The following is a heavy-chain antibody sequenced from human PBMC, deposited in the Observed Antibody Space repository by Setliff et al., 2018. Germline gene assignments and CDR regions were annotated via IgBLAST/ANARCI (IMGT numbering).Heavy chain of an antibody. CDR2: IYHSGSA. V-gene: IGHV4-30-4*08. CDR3: AREVGTSTSSDAFDV. J-gene: IGHJ3*01. D-gene: IGHD1-26*01. Sequence: LSLTCTVSGDSISSGDYFWSWIRQPPGKGLEWIAYIYHSGSAYYNPSLKSRVTMSVDTSKNQFSLHLTTVTAADTAVYYCAREVGTSTSSDAFDVWGQGMMVTVSS. CDR1: GDSISSGDYF.